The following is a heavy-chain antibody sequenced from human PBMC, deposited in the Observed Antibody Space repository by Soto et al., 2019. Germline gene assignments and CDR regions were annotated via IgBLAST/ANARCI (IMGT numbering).Heavy chain of an antibody. D-gene: IGHD3-9*01. V-gene: IGHV1-69*01. Sequence: QVQLVQSGAEVKKPGSSVKVSCKASGGTFNNYGIGWVRQAPGQGLEWMGGIIPMIPRTNYAQKFQGRVTLTADASRSTAYMELRSLRSEDTAVYYCASWDYDVLTGYSYDDWGQGTLVTVSS. CDR2: IIPMIPRT. CDR3: ASWDYDVLTGYSYDD. J-gene: IGHJ4*02. CDR1: GGTFNNYG.